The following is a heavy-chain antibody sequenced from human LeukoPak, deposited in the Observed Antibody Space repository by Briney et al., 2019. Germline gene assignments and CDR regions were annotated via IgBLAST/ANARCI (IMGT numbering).Heavy chain of an antibody. D-gene: IGHD1-26*01. CDR2: MKPDGSER. CDR1: GFTFTNYW. V-gene: IGHV3-7*03. CDR3: ARERIVGATSTRYYGMDV. Sequence: GGSLRLSCAASGFTFTNYWMSWVRQAPGKGLEWVANMKPDGSERYYVDSVKGRFTVSRDNAKNSLYFQMNSLRAEDTAVYYCARERIVGATSTRYYGMDVWGQGTTVTVSS. J-gene: IGHJ6*02.